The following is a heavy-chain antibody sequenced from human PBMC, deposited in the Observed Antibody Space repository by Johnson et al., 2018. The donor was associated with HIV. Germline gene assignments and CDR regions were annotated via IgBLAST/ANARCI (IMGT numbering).Heavy chain of an antibody. CDR1: GFTVSSNY. V-gene: IGHV3-66*01. CDR2: IYSGGST. D-gene: IGHD6-13*01. Sequence: VQLVESGGGVVHPGRSLRLSCAASGFTVSSNYMSWVRQAPGKGLEWVSVIYSGGSTYYADSVKGRFTISRDNSKNTLYLQMNSLKTEDTAVYYCTTDADSSSSNDAFDIWGQGTMFTVSS. J-gene: IGHJ3*02. CDR3: TTDADSSSSNDAFDI.